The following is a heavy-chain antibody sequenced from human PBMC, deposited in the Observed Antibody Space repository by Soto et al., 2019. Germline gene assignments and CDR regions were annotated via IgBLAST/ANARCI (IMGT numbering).Heavy chain of an antibody. CDR1: GFSLSSYW. V-gene: IGHV3-7*01. CDR2: MNQDGSES. J-gene: IGHJ4*02. Sequence: EVQLVESGGGLVQPGGSLRLSCAASGFSLSSYWMSWVRQAPGKGLEWVANMNQDGSESDYVGSVKGRFTFTRDNAKNSLYLQMNSLRAEDTAVYYCASLSTSAGRRDLPCWGEGTLVTVSS. CDR3: ASLSTSAGRRDLPC.